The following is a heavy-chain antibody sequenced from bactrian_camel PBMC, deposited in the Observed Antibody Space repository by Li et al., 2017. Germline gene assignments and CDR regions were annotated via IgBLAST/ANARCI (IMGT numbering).Heavy chain of an antibody. CDR3: AAEARQCLLTSQWTY. D-gene: IGHD2*01. CDR1: GYTYSSYC. V-gene: IGHV3S31*01. Sequence: VQLVESGGGSGQTGGSLTLSCAASGYTYSSYCMAWFHQSPGKEREGIAAIGKDGVISYADSVKGRFTISKDSAKNTLFLQMNNLKPDDTGMYYCAAEARQCLLTSQWTYWAQGTQVTVS. CDR2: IGKDGVIS. J-gene: IGHJ4*01.